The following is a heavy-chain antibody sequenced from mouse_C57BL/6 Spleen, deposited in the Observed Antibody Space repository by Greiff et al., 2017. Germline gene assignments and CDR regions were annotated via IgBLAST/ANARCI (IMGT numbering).Heavy chain of an antibody. CDR3: ARDYDGYFYYFDY. J-gene: IGHJ2*01. Sequence: EVKLQESGPGLVKPSQSLSLTCSVTGYSITSGYYWNWIRQFPGNKLEWMGYISYDGSNNYNPSLKNRISITRDTSKNQFFLKLNSVTTEDTATYYCARDYDGYFYYFDYWGQGTTLTVSS. V-gene: IGHV3-6*01. CDR1: GYSITSGYY. CDR2: ISYDGSN. D-gene: IGHD2-3*01.